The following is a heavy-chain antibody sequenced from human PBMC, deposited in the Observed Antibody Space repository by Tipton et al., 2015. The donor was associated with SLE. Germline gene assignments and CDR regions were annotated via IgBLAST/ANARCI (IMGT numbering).Heavy chain of an antibody. CDR2: IYHSGST. Sequence: TLSLTCAVSGGSISSGGYSWSWIRQPPGKGLEWIGYIYHSGSTYYNPSLKSRVTISVDTSKNQFSLKLSSVTAADTAVYYCARTFPYGGFDPWGQGTLVTVSS. D-gene: IGHD4-23*01. V-gene: IGHV4-30-2*02. CDR3: ARTFPYGGFDP. J-gene: IGHJ5*02. CDR1: GGSISSGGYS.